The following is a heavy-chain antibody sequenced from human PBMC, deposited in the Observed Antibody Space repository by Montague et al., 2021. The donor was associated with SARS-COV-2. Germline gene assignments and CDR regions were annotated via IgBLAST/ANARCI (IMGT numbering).Heavy chain of an antibody. CDR2: INYSGST. Sequence: SETLSLTCTVSGGSISSYYWSWIRQPPGKGLEWIGYINYSGSTNYNPSLKSRATISIDTSKNQFSLKVRAVTAADTAVYYCARETVTADAFDIWGQGTMVTVSS. D-gene: IGHD1-14*01. V-gene: IGHV4-59*01. CDR3: ARETVTADAFDI. CDR1: GGSISSYY. J-gene: IGHJ3*02.